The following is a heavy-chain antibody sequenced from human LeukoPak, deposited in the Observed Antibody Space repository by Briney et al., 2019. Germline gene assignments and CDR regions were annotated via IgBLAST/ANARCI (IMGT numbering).Heavy chain of an antibody. CDR1: GFSLSSCG. CDR2: MWYGESGT. V-gene: IGHV3-33*01. D-gene: IGHD5-24*01. CDR3: ARSRDGYHHGLL. J-gene: IGHJ4*02. Sequence: GGSLRLSCTASGFSLSSCGMHWVRQAPGKGLEWVAVMWYGESGTRYADSVKGRFTISRDNSKNTLYLQMNSLRAEDTAVYYCARSRDGYHHGLLWGQGTLVTVSS.